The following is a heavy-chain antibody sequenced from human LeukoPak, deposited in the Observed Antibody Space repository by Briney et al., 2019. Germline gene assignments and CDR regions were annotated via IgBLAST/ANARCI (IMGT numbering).Heavy chain of an antibody. CDR3: ARIEMATISVDY. V-gene: IGHV4-61*02. CDR1: GGSISSGSYY. CDR2: IYTSGST. Sequence: SGTLSLTCTVSGGSISSGSYYWSWIRQPAGKGLEWIGRIYTSGSTNYNPSLKSRVTISVDTSKNQFSLKLSSVTAADTAVYYCARIEMATISVDYWGQGTLVTVSS. J-gene: IGHJ4*02. D-gene: IGHD5-24*01.